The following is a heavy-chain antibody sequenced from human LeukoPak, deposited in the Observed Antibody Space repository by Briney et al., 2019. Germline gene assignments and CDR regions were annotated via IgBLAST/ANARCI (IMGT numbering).Heavy chain of an antibody. Sequence: PSETLSLTCTVSGGSISSYYWSWIRQPPGKGLEWIGYIYYSGSTNYNPSLKSRVTISVDTSKNQFSLKLSSVTAADTAVYYCARVVYYGSGSYPWFDPWGQGTLVTVSS. CDR2: IYYSGST. CDR1: GGSISSYY. J-gene: IGHJ5*02. V-gene: IGHV4-59*01. D-gene: IGHD3-10*01. CDR3: ARVVYYGSGSYPWFDP.